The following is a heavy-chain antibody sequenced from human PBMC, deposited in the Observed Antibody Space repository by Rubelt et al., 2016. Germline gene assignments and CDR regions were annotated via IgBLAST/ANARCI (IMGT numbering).Heavy chain of an antibody. D-gene: IGHD2-15*01. CDR2: VTSGGST. Sequence: VPLVESGGGLVQPGGSLRLSCAASGFTFSDSALGWVRQAAGKGLDWVAAVTSGGSTYYADSVKGRFTISRDNPTNTLYLQMNSLRAEDTAVYYCAVLQSVDYFDYWGLGTLVTVSS. CDR1: GFTFSDSA. V-gene: IGHV3-23*04. J-gene: IGHJ4*02. CDR3: AVLQSVDYFDY.